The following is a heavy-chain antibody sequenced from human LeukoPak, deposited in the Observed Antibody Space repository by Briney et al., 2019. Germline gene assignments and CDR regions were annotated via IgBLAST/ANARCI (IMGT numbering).Heavy chain of an antibody. Sequence: SVKVSCKASGGTFSSYAISWVRQAPGQGLEWMGGIIPIFGTANYAQKFQGRVTITADESTSTAHMELSSLRSEDTAVYYCARDGKITIFGVVINNWFDPWGQGTLVTVSS. V-gene: IGHV1-69*13. D-gene: IGHD3-3*01. J-gene: IGHJ5*02. CDR3: ARDGKITIFGVVINNWFDP. CDR1: GGTFSSYA. CDR2: IIPIFGTA.